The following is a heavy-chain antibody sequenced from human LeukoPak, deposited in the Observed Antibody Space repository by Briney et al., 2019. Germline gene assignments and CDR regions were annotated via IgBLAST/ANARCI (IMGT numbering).Heavy chain of an antibody. Sequence: ASVKVSCKASGYTFTSYDINWVRQATGQGLEWMGWMNPNSGNTGYAQKFQGRVTMTRDTSISTAYMELSRLKSDDTAVYYCARGEYSYGPVDYWGQGTLVTVSS. V-gene: IGHV1-8*01. CDR2: MNPNSGNT. D-gene: IGHD5-18*01. CDR1: GYTFTSYD. CDR3: ARGEYSYGPVDY. J-gene: IGHJ4*02.